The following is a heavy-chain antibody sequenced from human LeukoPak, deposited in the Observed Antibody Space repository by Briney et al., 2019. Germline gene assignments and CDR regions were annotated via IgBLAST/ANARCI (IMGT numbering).Heavy chain of an antibody. D-gene: IGHD4-17*01. J-gene: IGHJ3*01. CDR2: IYTSGST. V-gene: IGHV4-4*07. CDR1: GGSISSYY. CDR3: ATRGAYGDYLAK. Sequence: SETLSLTCTVSGGSISSYYWSWIRQPAGKGLEWIGRIYTSGSTNYNPSLKSRVAMSVDTSKKQFSLKLSSVTAADTAVYYCATRGAYGDYLAKWGQGTMVTVSS.